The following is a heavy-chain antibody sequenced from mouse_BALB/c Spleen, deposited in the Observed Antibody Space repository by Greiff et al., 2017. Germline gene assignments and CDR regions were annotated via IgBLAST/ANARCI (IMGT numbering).Heavy chain of an antibody. D-gene: IGHD4-1*01. J-gene: IGHJ2*01. V-gene: IGHV1-82*01. Sequence: QVQLQQSGPELVKPGASVKISCKASGYAFSSSWMNWVKQRPGQGLEWIGRIYPGDGDTNYNGKFKGKATLTADKSSSTAYMQLSSLTSVDSAVYFCAREDTPWGDYFDYWGQGTTLTVSS. CDR3: AREDTPWGDYFDY. CDR1: GYAFSSSW. CDR2: IYPGDGDT.